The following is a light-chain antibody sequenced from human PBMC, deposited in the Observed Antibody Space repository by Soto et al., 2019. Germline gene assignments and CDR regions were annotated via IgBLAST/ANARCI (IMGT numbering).Light chain of an antibody. CDR3: QQRTIWPLT. Sequence: EIVLTQSPATLSLSPGERATLSCRASQSVTYNLAWYQQKPGQAPRLLIYDAANRATGIPARFSGRWSGTDLTLTIVSLVPEDSAVYYCQQRTIWPLTFGGGTRVEIK. CDR1: QSVTYN. J-gene: IGKJ4*01. V-gene: IGKV3-11*01. CDR2: DAA.